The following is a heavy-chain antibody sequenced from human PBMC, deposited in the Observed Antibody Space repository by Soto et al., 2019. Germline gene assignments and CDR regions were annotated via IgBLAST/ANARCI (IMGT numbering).Heavy chain of an antibody. V-gene: IGHV1-18*01. D-gene: IGHD3-10*01. CDR2: ISAYNGNT. J-gene: IGHJ6*02. CDR1: GYTFTSYG. Sequence: ASVKVSCKASGYTFTSYGISWVRQAPGQGLEWMGWISAYNGNTNYAQKLQGRVTMTTDTSTSTAYMELRSLRSDDTAVYYCARERLLWFGQLHYYYGMDVCGQGPTVTVYS. CDR3: ARERLLWFGQLHYYYGMDV.